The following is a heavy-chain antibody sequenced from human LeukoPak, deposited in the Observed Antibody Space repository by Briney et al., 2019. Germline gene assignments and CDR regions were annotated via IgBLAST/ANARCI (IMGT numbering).Heavy chain of an antibody. J-gene: IGHJ6*02. CDR2: ISAYNGNT. V-gene: IGHV1-18*01. Sequence: ASVKVSCKASGYTFTSYGISWVRQAPGQGLEWMGWISAYNGNTNYAQKLQGRVTMTTDTSTSTAYMELRSLRSDDTAVYYCARDPLRYFDWSHRPYYYYGMDVWGQGTTVTVSS. CDR3: ARDPLRYFDWSHRPYYYYGMDV. CDR1: GYTFTSYG. D-gene: IGHD3-9*01.